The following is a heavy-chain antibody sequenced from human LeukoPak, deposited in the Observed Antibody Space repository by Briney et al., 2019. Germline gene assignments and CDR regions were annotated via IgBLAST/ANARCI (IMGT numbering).Heavy chain of an antibody. CDR1: GFTFSSYW. V-gene: IGHV3-74*01. Sequence: GGSLRLSXAASGFTFSSYWIHWVRQAPGKGLVWVSRIDGDGSSTTYADSVKGRFTISRDNAKNTLYLQMTSLRVEDTAVYYCVRDYYGSGKTRWFDPWGQGTLVTVSS. CDR2: IDGDGSST. D-gene: IGHD3-10*01. J-gene: IGHJ5*02. CDR3: VRDYYGSGKTRWFDP.